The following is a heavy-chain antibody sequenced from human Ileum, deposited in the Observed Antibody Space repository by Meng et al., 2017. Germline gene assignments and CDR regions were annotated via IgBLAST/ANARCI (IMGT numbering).Heavy chain of an antibody. Sequence: QVQVVGVGGGVVQPGRSLGVSCAASGFTFSSHAMHWVRQAPGKGLEWVALISFDGNYKDYPDSVKGRFTISRDNSKNTLYLQMSSLRVEDTAVYYCVGEVGPRDFDNWGQGILVTVSS. J-gene: IGHJ4*02. V-gene: IGHV3-30*15. CDR1: GFTFSSHA. D-gene: IGHD1-26*01. CDR2: ISFDGNYK. CDR3: VGEVGPRDFDN.